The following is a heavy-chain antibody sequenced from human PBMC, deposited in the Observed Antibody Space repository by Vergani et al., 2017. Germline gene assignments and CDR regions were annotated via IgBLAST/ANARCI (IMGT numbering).Heavy chain of an antibody. D-gene: IGHD3-16*02. V-gene: IGHV1-69*09. Sequence: VQLVESGGGLVQPGGSLRLSCAASGFTFSSYAMSWVRQAPGQGLEWMGRIIPILGIANYAQKFQGRVTITADKSTSTAYMELSSLRSEDTAVYYCARDYLTPGAENWFDPWGQGTLVTVSS. J-gene: IGHJ5*02. CDR2: IIPILGIA. CDR3: ARDYLTPGAENWFDP. CDR1: GFTFSSYA.